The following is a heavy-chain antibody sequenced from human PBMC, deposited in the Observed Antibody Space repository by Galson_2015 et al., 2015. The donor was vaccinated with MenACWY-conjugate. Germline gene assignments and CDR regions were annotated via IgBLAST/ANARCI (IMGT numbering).Heavy chain of an antibody. J-gene: IGHJ5*02. CDR3: ARAPLGYGYDYFDP. CDR2: INVGSGNT. Sequence: CKASGSTFSNYAMHWMRQAPGQRLEWMGWINVGSGNTRSSQKFQDRVTITTDTSANTAYLDLSILRSEDTAVYFCARAPLGYGYDYFDPWGQGTLVTVSS. V-gene: IGHV1-3*01. D-gene: IGHD5-18*01. CDR1: GSTFSNYA.